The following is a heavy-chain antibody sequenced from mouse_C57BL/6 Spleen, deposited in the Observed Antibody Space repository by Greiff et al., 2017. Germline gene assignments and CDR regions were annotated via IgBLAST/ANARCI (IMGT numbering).Heavy chain of an antibody. CDR3: AREETGQLRDETWFAY. V-gene: IGHV1-55*01. CDR2: IYPGSGST. Sequence: QVQLQQPGAELVKPGASVKMSCKASGYTFTSYWITWVKQRPGQGLEWIGDIYPGSGSTNYNEKFKSKATLTVDTSSSTAYMQLSSLTSEDSAVYYGAREETGQLRDETWFAYWGQGTLVTVSA. J-gene: IGHJ3*01. CDR1: GYTFTSYW. D-gene: IGHD3-2*02.